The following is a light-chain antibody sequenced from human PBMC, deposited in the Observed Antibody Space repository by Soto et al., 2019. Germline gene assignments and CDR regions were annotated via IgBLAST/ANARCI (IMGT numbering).Light chain of an antibody. CDR1: SSDVGGYNY. CDR3: SSYTSKSSLI. V-gene: IGLV2-14*01. CDR2: EVS. Sequence: QSALTQPPSASGSPGQSVTISCTGTSSDVGGYNYVSWYQQHPGKAPKVMIYEVSKRPSGISFRFSGSKSGNTASLTISGLQAEDEADYYCSSYTSKSSLIFGGGTKVTVL. J-gene: IGLJ2*01.